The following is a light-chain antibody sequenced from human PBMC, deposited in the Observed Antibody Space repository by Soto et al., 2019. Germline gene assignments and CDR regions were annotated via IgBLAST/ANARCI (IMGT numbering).Light chain of an antibody. V-gene: IGLV2-18*02. CDR3: SSFTTSDTYV. Sequence: QSALTQPPSVSGSPGQSVAISCTGARSDIGSYDRVSWYHQPPGTAPKLIIYDVSNRPSGVPDRFSGAKSGNTASLTISGLQAEDEADYYCSSFTTSDTYVFGTGTKVTVL. CDR2: DVS. J-gene: IGLJ1*01. CDR1: RSDIGSYDR.